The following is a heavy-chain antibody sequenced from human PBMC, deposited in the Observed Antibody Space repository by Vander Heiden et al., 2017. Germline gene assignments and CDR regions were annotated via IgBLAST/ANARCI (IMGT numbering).Heavy chain of an antibody. V-gene: IGHV4-59*11. J-gene: IGHJ5*02. Sequence: QVQLQESGPGLAMSSETRSPTCSVSGGCISGRYCAWNRQPPGQGLEWIGDIYYSGSTNYNPSRKSHVTISVDTSQRQVSLKLTSVTAEDTAVYYCATGDRGWLGPWGQGTLVTVSS. CDR1: GGCISGRY. CDR2: IYYSGST. CDR3: ATGDRGWLGP.